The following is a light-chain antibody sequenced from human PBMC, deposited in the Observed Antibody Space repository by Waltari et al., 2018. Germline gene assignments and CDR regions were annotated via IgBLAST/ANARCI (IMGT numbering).Light chain of an antibody. CDR1: QSVDTY. Sequence: EIVLTPSPGTLSLSPWESAPLSCRASQSVDTYLAWYQKKPGQAPRLLIYDASTRATGIPARFSGSGSGTDFTLTISSLEPEDFAVYYCQQRSSWFTFGGGTKVEV. CDR2: DAS. CDR3: QQRSSWFT. J-gene: IGKJ4*01. V-gene: IGKV3-11*01.